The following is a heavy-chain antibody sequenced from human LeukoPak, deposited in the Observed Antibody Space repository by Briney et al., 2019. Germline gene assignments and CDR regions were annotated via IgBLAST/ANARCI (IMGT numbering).Heavy chain of an antibody. Sequence: GGXLRLSCAASGFTFSSYAMSWVRQAPGKGLEWVSAISGSGGSTYYADSVKGRFTISRDNSKNTLYLQMNSLRAEDTAVYYCAKVLYSSGCFDYWGQGTLVTVSS. CDR2: ISGSGGST. CDR1: GFTFSSYA. CDR3: AKVLYSSGCFDY. V-gene: IGHV3-23*01. J-gene: IGHJ4*02. D-gene: IGHD6-19*01.